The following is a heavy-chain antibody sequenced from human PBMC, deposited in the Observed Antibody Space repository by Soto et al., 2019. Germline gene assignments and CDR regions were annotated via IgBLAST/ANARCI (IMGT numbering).Heavy chain of an antibody. CDR2: IYSGGST. CDR1: GFTVSSNY. Sequence: EVQLVESGGGLIQPGGSLRLSCAASGFTVSSNYMSWVRQAPGKGLEWVSVIYSGGSTYYADSVKGRFTISRDNSKNRLYLQMNGLGAEDTAVYYCARSTGIAVAGTRRGEFDYWGQGTLVTVSS. D-gene: IGHD6-19*01. J-gene: IGHJ4*02. V-gene: IGHV3-53*01. CDR3: ARSTGIAVAGTRRGEFDY.